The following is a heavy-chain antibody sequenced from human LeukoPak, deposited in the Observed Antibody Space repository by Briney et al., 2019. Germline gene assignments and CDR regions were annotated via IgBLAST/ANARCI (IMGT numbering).Heavy chain of an antibody. V-gene: IGHV4-61*02. D-gene: IGHD1-1*01. CDR2: IYASGTS. Sequence: PSETLSLTCTVSGGSISNRDYYWSWIRQPAGRGLEWIGRIYASGTSASINSNPSLKSRVTISLDRSKNQVSLILSSVTAADTAVYYCARDYRLEGAFDFWGQGTMVTVSS. J-gene: IGHJ3*01. CDR3: ARDYRLEGAFDF. CDR1: GGSISNRDYY.